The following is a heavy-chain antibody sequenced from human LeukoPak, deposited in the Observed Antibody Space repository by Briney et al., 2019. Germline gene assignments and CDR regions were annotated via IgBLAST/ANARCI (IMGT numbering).Heavy chain of an antibody. CDR1: GFIFGNYW. Sequence: GGSLRLSCTASGFIFGNYWMSWVRQAPGKGLEWVANIKEDGSAKYYVDSVRGRFTISRDNAKNSLYLQMSSLRAEDAAVYYCATSVAAPGNNWGQGTLVTVSS. J-gene: IGHJ4*02. V-gene: IGHV3-7*03. CDR3: ATSVAAPGNN. CDR2: IKEDGSAK. D-gene: IGHD6-13*01.